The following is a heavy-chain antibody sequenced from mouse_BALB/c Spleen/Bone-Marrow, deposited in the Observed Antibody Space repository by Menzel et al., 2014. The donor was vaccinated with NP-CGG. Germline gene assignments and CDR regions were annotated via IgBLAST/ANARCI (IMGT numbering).Heavy chain of an antibody. V-gene: IGHV3-2*02. Sequence: ESGLGLVKPSQSLSLTCTVTGYSITSDYAWNWIRQFPGNKLEWMGYISYSGSTSYNPSLKSRISITRDTSKNQIFLQLNSVATEDTATYYCARGGYDDAVDYWGQGTSVTVSS. CDR2: ISYSGST. CDR1: GYSITSDYA. D-gene: IGHD2-14*01. CDR3: ARGGYDDAVDY. J-gene: IGHJ4*01.